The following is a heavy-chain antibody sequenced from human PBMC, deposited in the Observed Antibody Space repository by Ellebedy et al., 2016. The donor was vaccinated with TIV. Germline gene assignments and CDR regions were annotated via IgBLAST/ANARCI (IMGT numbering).Heavy chain of an antibody. J-gene: IGHJ6*02. CDR1: GFTFRSST. CDR3: ASRPTRGVVYGMDV. V-gene: IGHV3-21*01. CDR2: ISGSSGYI. Sequence: GGSLRLSCAASGFTFRSSTMNWVRQAPGKGLEWVSAISGSSGYIYYADSVKGRFTISRDNAKNSLYLQMNGLRAEETAVYYCASRPTRGVVYGMDVWGQGTTVTVSS. D-gene: IGHD3-10*01.